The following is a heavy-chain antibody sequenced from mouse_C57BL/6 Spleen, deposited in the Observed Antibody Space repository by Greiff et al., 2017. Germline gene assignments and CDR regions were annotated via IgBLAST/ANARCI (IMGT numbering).Heavy chain of an antibody. CDR2: IDPSDSET. V-gene: IGHV1-52*01. CDR1: GYTFTSSW. Sequence: QVQLQQPGAELVRPGSSVKLSCKASGYTFTSSWMHWVKQRPIQGLEWIGNIDPSDSETHYNQKFKDKATLTVDKSSSTAYMQLSSLTSEDSAVYDCARWGDYDGDFDVWGTGTTVTVSS. CDR3: ARWGDYDGDFDV. J-gene: IGHJ1*03. D-gene: IGHD2-4*01.